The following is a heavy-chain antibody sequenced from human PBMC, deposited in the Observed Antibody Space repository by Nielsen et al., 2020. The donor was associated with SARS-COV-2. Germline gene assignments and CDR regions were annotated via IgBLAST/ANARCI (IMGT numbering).Heavy chain of an antibody. Sequence: ASVKVSCKASGDTLSSHGLFWVRQAPGQGLEWMGWISAYNGNTKYAQKLQGRVTMTTDTSTSTAYMELRSLRSDDTAVYFCARDEASRGFPSSYYYGMDVWGQGTTVTVSS. V-gene: IGHV1-18*01. CDR1: GDTLSSHG. J-gene: IGHJ6*02. CDR3: ARDEASRGFPSSYYYGMDV. D-gene: IGHD3-22*01. CDR2: ISAYNGNT.